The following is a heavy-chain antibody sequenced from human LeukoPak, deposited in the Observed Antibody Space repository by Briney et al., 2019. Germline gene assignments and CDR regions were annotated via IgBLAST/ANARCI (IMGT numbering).Heavy chain of an antibody. V-gene: IGHV1-8*01. CDR3: ARGAGALRYFDWLYLPLDWFDP. J-gene: IGHJ5*02. CDR1: GYTFTSYD. CDR2: MNPNSGNT. Sequence: ASVKVSCKASGYTFTSYDINWVRQATGQGLEWMGWMNPNSGNTGYAQKFQGRVTMTRNTSISTAYMELSSLRSEDTAVYYCARGAGALRYFDWLYLPLDWFDPWGQGTLVTVSS. D-gene: IGHD3-9*01.